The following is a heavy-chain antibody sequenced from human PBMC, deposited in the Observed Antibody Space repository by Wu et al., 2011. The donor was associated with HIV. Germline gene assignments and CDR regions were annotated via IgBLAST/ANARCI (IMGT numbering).Heavy chain of an antibody. CDR3: ARGEMTTIEPRDAFDI. J-gene: IGHJ3*02. D-gene: IGHD5-24*01. V-gene: IGHV1-46*01. Sequence: QVQLVQSGAEVKKPGASVKVSCKASGYTFTSYYMHWVRQAPGQGLEWMGIINPSGGRTTYAQKFQGRVTLTRDTSTSTVYMEMRSLRSEDTAVYYCARGEMTTIEPRDAFDIWGQGTMVTVSS. CDR1: GYTFTSYY. CDR2: INPSGGRT.